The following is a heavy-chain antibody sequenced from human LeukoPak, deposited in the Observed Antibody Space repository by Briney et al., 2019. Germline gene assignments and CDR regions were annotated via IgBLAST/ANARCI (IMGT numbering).Heavy chain of an antibody. CDR3: AKVYYGADYYFDY. D-gene: IGHD3-22*01. V-gene: IGHV3-30*02. Sequence: PGGSLRLSCAASGFTFSSYGMHWVRQAPGKGLEWVAFIQYDGSNKYYADSVKGRFTISRDNSKNTLYLQMNSLRAEDTAVYYCAKVYYGADYYFDYWGQGTLVTVSS. J-gene: IGHJ4*02. CDR2: IQYDGSNK. CDR1: GFTFSSYG.